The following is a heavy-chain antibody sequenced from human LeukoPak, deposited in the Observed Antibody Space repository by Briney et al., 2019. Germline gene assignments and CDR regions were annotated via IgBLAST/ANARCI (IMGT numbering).Heavy chain of an antibody. V-gene: IGHV1-58*02. CDR1: GFTFTSSA. Sequence: GTSVKVSCKASGFTFTSSAMQWVRQARGQRLEWIGWIVVASGNTNYAQKFQERVTITRDMSTSTAYMELSSLRSEDTAVYYCAAGLLWFGESNRYYYMDVWGKGTTVTVSS. D-gene: IGHD3-10*01. J-gene: IGHJ6*03. CDR2: IVVASGNT. CDR3: AAGLLWFGESNRYYYMDV.